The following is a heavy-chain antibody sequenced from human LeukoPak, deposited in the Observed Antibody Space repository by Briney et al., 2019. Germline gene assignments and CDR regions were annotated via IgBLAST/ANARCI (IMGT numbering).Heavy chain of an antibody. CDR1: GFTSSDYY. CDR3: ARDVGSLNYGDYVSDY. J-gene: IGHJ4*02. CDR2: ISSSSSYT. Sequence: GSLRLSRVASGFTSSDYYKRRIRQAPGKVLKWVSYISSSSSYTNYADSVKGRFTISRDNAKNSLYLQMNSLRAEDTAVYYCARDVGSLNYGDYVSDYWGQGTLVTVSS. V-gene: IGHV3-11*06. D-gene: IGHD4-17*01.